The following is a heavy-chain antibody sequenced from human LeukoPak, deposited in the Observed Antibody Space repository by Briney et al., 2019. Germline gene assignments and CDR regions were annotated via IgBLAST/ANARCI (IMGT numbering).Heavy chain of an antibody. J-gene: IGHJ4*02. CDR1: GFTFSSYA. CDR3: AREYNDYGGTKTFDY. CDR2: ISYDGSNK. Sequence: GRSLRLSCAASGFTFSSYAMRWVRQAPGKGLEWVAVISYDGSNKYYADSVKGRFTISRDNSKNTLYLQMNSLRAEDTAVYYCAREYNDYGGTKTFDYWGQGTLVTVSS. V-gene: IGHV3-30-3*01. D-gene: IGHD4-23*01.